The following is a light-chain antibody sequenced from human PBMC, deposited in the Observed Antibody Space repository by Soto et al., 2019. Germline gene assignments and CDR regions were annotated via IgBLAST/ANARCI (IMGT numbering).Light chain of an antibody. CDR3: QPYYSFPT. CDR1: QGISSY. J-gene: IGKJ1*01. CDR2: AAS. V-gene: IGKV1-9*01. Sequence: IQLTQAPSSLSAYVGDRVTITFRASQGISSYLAWYQQKPGKAPELLIYAASTLQSGVPSRFSGSGSGTDFTLTISCLQSEDFATYYCQPYYSFPTFGQGTKVDIK.